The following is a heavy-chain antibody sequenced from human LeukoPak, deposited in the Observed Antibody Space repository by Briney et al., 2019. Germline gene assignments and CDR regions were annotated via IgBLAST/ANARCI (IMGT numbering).Heavy chain of an antibody. CDR2: IYRDGST. Sequence: SETLPLTCSVSGYSISSGYYWVWIRHPPGKGLEWIGTIYRDGSTYYSTSLKSRVTISVDTSKNQFSLKLRSVTAADTAVYYCARGKSRGSHIDYWGQGTLVTVSS. CDR1: GYSISSGYY. CDR3: ARGKSRGSHIDY. V-gene: IGHV4-38-2*02. D-gene: IGHD1-26*01. J-gene: IGHJ4*02.